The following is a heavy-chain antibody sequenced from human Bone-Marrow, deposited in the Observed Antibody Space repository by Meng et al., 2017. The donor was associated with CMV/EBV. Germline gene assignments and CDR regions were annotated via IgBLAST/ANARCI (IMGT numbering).Heavy chain of an antibody. CDR3: ARGRIAAAGTDYYFDY. J-gene: IGHJ4*02. D-gene: IGHD6-13*01. CDR1: GGTFSSYA. V-gene: IGHV1-8*03. Sequence: ASVKVSCKASGGTFSSYAISWVRQATGQGLEWMGWMNPNSGNTGYAQKFQGRVTITRNTSISTAYMELSSLRSEDTAVYYCARGRIAAAGTDYYFDYWGQGTLVTVSS. CDR2: MNPNSGNT.